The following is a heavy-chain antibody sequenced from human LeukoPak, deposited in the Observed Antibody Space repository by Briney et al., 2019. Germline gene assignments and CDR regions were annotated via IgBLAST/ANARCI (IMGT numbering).Heavy chain of an antibody. CDR2: IFYSGST. V-gene: IGHV4-39*01. CDR3: ARHVVVTAIPDYFDH. Sequence: SETLSLTCTVSGGSVRSTSNYWGWIRQPPGKGLEWIGSIFYSGSTYYSPSLKSRVTISVDTSKNQFSLKLSSVTAADTAVYYCARHVVVTAIPDYFDHWGQGTLVTVSS. CDR1: GGSVRSTSNY. D-gene: IGHD2-21*02. J-gene: IGHJ4*02.